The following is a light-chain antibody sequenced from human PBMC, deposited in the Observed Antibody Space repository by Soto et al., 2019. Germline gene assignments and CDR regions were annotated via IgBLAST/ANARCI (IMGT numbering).Light chain of an antibody. CDR3: EQANSFPFT. J-gene: IGKJ3*01. CDR1: QGINSW. V-gene: IGKV1-12*02. Sequence: DIPMTQSPSSVSASVGDRVTITCRASQGINSWLAWYQQKPGKAPKLLIYAASSLQSVVPSRFSGSGSVTDFTLPISSLHSEDFAAYYCEQANSFPFTFGPGTKVDIK. CDR2: AAS.